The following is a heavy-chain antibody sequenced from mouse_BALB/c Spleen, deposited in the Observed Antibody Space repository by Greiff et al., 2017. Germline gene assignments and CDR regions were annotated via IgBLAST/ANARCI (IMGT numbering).Heavy chain of an antibody. J-gene: IGHJ3*01. V-gene: IGHV5-9-4*01. Sequence: VQGVESGGGLVKPGGSLKLSCAASGFTFSSYAMSWVRQSPEKRLEWVAEISSGGSYTYYPDTVTGRFTISRDNAKNTLYLEMSSLRSEDTAMYYCARDGNYDLAWFAYWGQGTLVTVSA. CDR3: ARDGNYDLAWFAY. D-gene: IGHD2-1*01. CDR2: ISSGGSYT. CDR1: GFTFSSYA.